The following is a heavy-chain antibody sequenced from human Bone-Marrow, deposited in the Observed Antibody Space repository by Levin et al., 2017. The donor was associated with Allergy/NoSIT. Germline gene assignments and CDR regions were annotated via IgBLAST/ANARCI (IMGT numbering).Heavy chain of an antibody. CDR1: GFTFSSYD. CDR2: IGTAGDT. CDR3: ARGGATDYYYYGMDV. J-gene: IGHJ6*02. Sequence: GGSLRLSCAASGFTFSSYDMHWVRQATGKGLEWVSAIGTAGDTYYPGSVKGRFTISRENAKNSLYLQMNSLRAGDTAVYYCARGGATDYYYYGMDVWGQGTTVTVSS. V-gene: IGHV3-13*01. D-gene: IGHD1-26*01.